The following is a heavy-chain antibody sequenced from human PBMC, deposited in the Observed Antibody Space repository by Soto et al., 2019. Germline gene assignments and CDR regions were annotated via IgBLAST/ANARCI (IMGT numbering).Heavy chain of an antibody. CDR2: ISGSGAST. J-gene: IGHJ4*02. CDR1: GFTFSDYA. Sequence: PGGSLRLSCAASGFTFSDYAMSWVRQAPGKGLEWVSAISGSGASTYYADSVKGRFTISRDNSKNTLYLQLNSLRAEDTAVYYCAKLQVYFDYWGQGTLVTVSS. CDR3: AKLQVYFDY. V-gene: IGHV3-23*01.